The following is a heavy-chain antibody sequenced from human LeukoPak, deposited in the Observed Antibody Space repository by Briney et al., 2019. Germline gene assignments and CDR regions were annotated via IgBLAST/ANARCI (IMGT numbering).Heavy chain of an antibody. CDR1: GGSFSGYY. CDR3: ARGDYDSSGHFDY. J-gene: IGHJ4*02. CDR2: INHSGST. D-gene: IGHD3-22*01. Sequence: SSETLSLTCAVYGGSFSGYYWSWIRQPPGKGLEWIGEINHSGSTNYNPSLKSRVTISVDTSKNQFSLKLSSVTAADTAVYYCARGDYDSSGHFDYWGQGTLVTVSS. V-gene: IGHV4-34*01.